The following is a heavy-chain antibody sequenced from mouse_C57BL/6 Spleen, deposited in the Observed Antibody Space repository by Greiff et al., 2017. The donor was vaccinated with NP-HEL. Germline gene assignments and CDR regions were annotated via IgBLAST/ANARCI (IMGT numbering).Heavy chain of an antibody. J-gene: IGHJ2*01. D-gene: IGHD4-1*01. V-gene: IGHV1-78*01. CDR3: ARRANWVYYFDY. Sequence: VQLQQSDAELVKPGASVKISCKVSGYTFTDHTIHWMKQRPEQGLEWIGYIYPRDGSTKYNEKFKGKATLTADNSSSTAYMQLNSLTSEASAVYFCARRANWVYYFDYWGQGTTLTVSS. CDR2: IYPRDGST. CDR1: GYTFTDHT.